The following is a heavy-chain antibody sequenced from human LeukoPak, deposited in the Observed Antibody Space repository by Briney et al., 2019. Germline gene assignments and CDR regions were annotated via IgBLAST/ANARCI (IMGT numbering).Heavy chain of an antibody. CDR1: GFTFSNNA. D-gene: IGHD3-22*01. CDR2: MYLSGTT. V-gene: IGHV4-4*02. Sequence: GSLRLSCAASGFTFSNNAMSWVRQPPGKGLEWIGEMYLSGTTHSNPSVKSRVTISIDKSKNQFFLNLSSVTAADTAVYYCAGLVGRYSSGLYYYYFDYWGQGTLVTVSS. J-gene: IGHJ4*02. CDR3: AGLVGRYSSGLYYYYFDY.